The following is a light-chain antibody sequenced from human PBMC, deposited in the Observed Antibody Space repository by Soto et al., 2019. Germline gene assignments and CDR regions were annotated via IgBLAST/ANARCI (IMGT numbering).Light chain of an antibody. J-gene: IGKJ1*01. CDR1: QSVSSSY. Sequence: EIVLTQSPGSLSLSPGERATLSCRASQSVSSSYLAWYQQKPGQAPRLLIYGASSRATDTPDRFSGSGSGADFSLTISRLEPEDFAVYYCQQYGSSPWTFGQGTKWIS. CDR3: QQYGSSPWT. V-gene: IGKV3-20*01. CDR2: GAS.